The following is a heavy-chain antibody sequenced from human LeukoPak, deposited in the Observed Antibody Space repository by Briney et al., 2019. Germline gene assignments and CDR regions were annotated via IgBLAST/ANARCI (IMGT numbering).Heavy chain of an antibody. CDR1: GFTFSSYS. CDR2: IRGSGDRT. J-gene: IGHJ4*02. V-gene: IGHV3-23*01. CDR3: ASTIAQFAY. D-gene: IGHD3-3*01. Sequence: HPGGSLRLSCAASGFTFSSYSMNWVRQAPGKGLEWVSAIRGSGDRTHYADSVKGRFTISRDNSKNTLYLQMNSLRAEDTAVYYCASTIAQFAYWGQGTLVTVSS.